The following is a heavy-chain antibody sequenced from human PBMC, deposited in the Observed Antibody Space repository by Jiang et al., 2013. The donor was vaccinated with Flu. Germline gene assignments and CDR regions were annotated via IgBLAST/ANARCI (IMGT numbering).Heavy chain of an antibody. CDR1: GGTFSNYA. V-gene: IGHV1-69*01. D-gene: IGHD5-24*01. CDR2: IIPIFGTA. Sequence: GAEVKKPGSSVKVSCKASGGTFSNYAISWVRQAPGQGLEWMGGIIPIFGTANYAQKFQGRVTISADESTSTAYMELSRLRSEDTAVFYCARAGEMATISSYAFDIWGQGTMVTVSS. CDR3: ARAGEMATISSYAFDI. J-gene: IGHJ3*02.